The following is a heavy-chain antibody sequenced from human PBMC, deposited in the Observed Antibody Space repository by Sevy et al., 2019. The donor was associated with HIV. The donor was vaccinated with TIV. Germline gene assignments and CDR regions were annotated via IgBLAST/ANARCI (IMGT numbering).Heavy chain of an antibody. V-gene: IGHV4-34*01. Sequence: SETLSLTCAVHDGSFSGYYWNWIRQLPGKGLEWIGEINEGGITYYNPSLKSRVTISVDTAKKQFSLKRNSVTAADTDVYFCARSPPVVVVPGAPSWFDPWGQGTLVTVSS. CDR2: INEGGIT. CDR3: ARSPPVVVVPGAPSWFDP. CDR1: DGSFSGYY. D-gene: IGHD2-2*01. J-gene: IGHJ5*01.